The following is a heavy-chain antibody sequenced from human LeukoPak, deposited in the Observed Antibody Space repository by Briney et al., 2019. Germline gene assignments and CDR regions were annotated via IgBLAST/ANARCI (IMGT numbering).Heavy chain of an antibody. D-gene: IGHD2-2*01. V-gene: IGHV4-38-2*02. J-gene: IGHJ6*04. CDR1: GYSISSGYY. CDR3: AREGQLGDGDV. Sequence: SETLSLTCTVSGYSISSGYYWGWIRQPPGMGLEWIGSILHSGSTYYNPSLKSRVTMSVDMSKNQFSLKLSSVTAADTAVYYCAREGQLGDGDVWGKGTTVTVSS. CDR2: ILHSGST.